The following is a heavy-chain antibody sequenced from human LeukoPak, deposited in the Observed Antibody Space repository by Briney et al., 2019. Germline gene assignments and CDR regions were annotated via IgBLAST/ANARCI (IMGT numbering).Heavy chain of an antibody. CDR3: AKGPSDFWSGYYAAYYFGY. J-gene: IGHJ4*02. V-gene: IGHV3-23*01. CDR1: GFTFTSYA. CDR2: LSGSGGST. D-gene: IGHD3-3*01. Sequence: GGSLRLSCAASGFTFTSYAMSWVRQAPGKGLEWVSALSGSGGSTYYADSVKGRFTISRDNSKNTLYLQMSSLRAEDTAVYYCAKGPSDFWSGYYAAYYFGYWGQGTLVTVSS.